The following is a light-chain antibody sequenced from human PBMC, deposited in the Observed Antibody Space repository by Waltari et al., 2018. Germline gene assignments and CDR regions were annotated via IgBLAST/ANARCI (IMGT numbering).Light chain of an antibody. V-gene: IGKV3-20*01. CDR2: GAS. Sequence: VLTQSPGTLSLSPGERVTLSCRASQSLSKKYLALYQQNPGQAPRLLIYGASSRAAGSPDRFSGSGSGTDFTLTISRLEPEDFAMYYCQQYGSAIMYTFGQGTKLEIK. J-gene: IGKJ2*01. CDR1: QSLSKKY. CDR3: QQYGSAIMYT.